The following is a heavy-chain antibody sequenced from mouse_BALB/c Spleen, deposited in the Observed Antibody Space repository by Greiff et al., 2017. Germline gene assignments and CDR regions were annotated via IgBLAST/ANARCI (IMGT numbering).Heavy chain of an antibody. D-gene: IGHD2-14*01. CDR1: GYTFTSYW. CDR2: IYPSDSYT. V-gene: IGHV1-69*02. CDR3: TRWYDEDYYAMDY. J-gene: IGHJ4*01. Sequence: QVQLQQPGAELVRTGASVKLSCKASGYTFTSYWINWVKQRPGQGLEWIGNIYPSDSYTNYNQKFKDKATLTVDKSSSTAYMQLSSPTSEDSAVYYCTRWYDEDYYAMDYWGQGTSVTVSS.